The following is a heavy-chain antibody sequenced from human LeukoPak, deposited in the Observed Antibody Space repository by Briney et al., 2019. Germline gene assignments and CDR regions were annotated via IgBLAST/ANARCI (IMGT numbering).Heavy chain of an antibody. CDR3: ARDGSNYYDSTAGLDP. J-gene: IGHJ5*02. D-gene: IGHD3-22*01. CDR1: GGSISSGGYS. V-gene: IGHV4-30-2*01. Sequence: SQTPSLTCAVSGGSISSGGYSWSWIRQPPGKGLEWIGYIYHSGSTYYNPSLKSRVTISVDRSKNQFSLKLSSVTAADTAVYYCARDGSNYYDSTAGLDPWGQGTLVTVSS. CDR2: IYHSGST.